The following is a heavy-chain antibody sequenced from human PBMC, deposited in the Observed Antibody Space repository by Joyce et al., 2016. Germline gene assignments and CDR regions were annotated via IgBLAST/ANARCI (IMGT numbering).Heavy chain of an antibody. V-gene: IGHV3-30*18. D-gene: IGHD6-25*01. J-gene: IGHJ4*02. CDR3: AKILTATYSSGWFLDY. CDR1: GLTLSNYG. Sequence: QVQLVASGGGVVQPGRSLRLSCAASGLTLSNYGVHWVRQGPVNGLEWVAVISYDGIYKYYADSVKGRFTISRDNSKNTVFLEMNSLRTEDTAVYYCAKILTATYSSGWFLDYWGQGTLVTVSS. CDR2: ISYDGIYK.